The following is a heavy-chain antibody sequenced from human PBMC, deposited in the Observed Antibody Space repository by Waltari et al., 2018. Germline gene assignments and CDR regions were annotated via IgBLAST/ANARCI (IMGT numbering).Heavy chain of an antibody. D-gene: IGHD3-10*01. CDR2: IYTSGST. J-gene: IGHJ5*02. CDR1: GGSISSYY. V-gene: IGHV4-4*07. CDR3: ARHPGSGSYYDNWFDP. Sequence: QVQLQESGPGLVKPSETLSLTCTVSGGSISSYYWSWIRQTAGKGLEWIGRIYTSGSTNYNPSLKSRVTMSVDTSKNQFSLKLSSVTAADTAVYYCARHPGSGSYYDNWFDPWGQGTLVTVSS.